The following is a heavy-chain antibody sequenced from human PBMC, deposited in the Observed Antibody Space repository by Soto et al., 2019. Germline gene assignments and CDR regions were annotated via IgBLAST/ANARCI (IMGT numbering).Heavy chain of an antibody. V-gene: IGHV1-2*02. Sequence: ASVKVSWKASGYTFTGYYMHWVRQAPGQGLGWMGWINPNSGGTNYAQKFQGRVTMTRDTSISTAYMELSRLRSDDTAMYYCAREGSSGWYFQDWFDPWGQGTLVTVSS. CDR2: INPNSGGT. CDR1: GYTFTGYY. D-gene: IGHD6-19*01. J-gene: IGHJ5*02. CDR3: AREGSSGWYFQDWFDP.